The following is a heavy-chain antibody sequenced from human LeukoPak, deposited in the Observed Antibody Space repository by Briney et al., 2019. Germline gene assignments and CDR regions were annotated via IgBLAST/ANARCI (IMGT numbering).Heavy chain of an antibody. CDR2: ISAYNGNT. CDR3: ARDTLWFGELTPVGY. V-gene: IGHV1-18*01. CDR1: GYTFTSYG. J-gene: IGHJ4*02. D-gene: IGHD3-10*01. Sequence: ASVTVSCKASGYTFTSYGISWVRQAPGQGLEWMGWISAYNGNTNYAQKLQGRVTMTTDTSTSTAYMELRSLRSDDTAVYYCARDTLWFGELTPVGYWGQGTLVTVSS.